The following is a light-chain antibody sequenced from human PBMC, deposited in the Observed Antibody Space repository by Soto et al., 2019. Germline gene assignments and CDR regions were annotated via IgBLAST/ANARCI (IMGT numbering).Light chain of an antibody. Sequence: QSVLTQPPSASGTPGQRVTISCSGSSSNIGSNNVNWYQQLPGTAPKLLIYTHNQRPSGVPDRFSGSKSGTSASLAISGLQSEDEADYFCAAWDDSLSGLVFGGGTKVTVL. CDR3: AAWDDSLSGLV. CDR1: SSNIGSNN. CDR2: THN. V-gene: IGLV1-44*01. J-gene: IGLJ2*01.